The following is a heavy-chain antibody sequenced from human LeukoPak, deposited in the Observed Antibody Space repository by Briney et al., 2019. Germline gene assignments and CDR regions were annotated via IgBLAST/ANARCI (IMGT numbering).Heavy chain of an antibody. CDR3: ARDRGYYDSSGYPDY. Sequence: GGSLRLSCAASGFTFSSYAMHWVRQAPGKGLEWVAVISYDGSNKYYADSVKGRFTISRDNSKNTLYPQMNSLRAEDTAVYYCARDRGYYDSSGYPDYWGQGTLVTVSS. V-gene: IGHV3-30-3*01. CDR1: GFTFSSYA. CDR2: ISYDGSNK. J-gene: IGHJ4*02. D-gene: IGHD3-22*01.